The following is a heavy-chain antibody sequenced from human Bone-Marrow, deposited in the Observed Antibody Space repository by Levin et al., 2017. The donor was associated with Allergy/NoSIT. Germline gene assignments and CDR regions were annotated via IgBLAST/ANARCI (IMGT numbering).Heavy chain of an antibody. V-gene: IGHV4-39*01. CDR2: IYYSGST. D-gene: IGHD3-9*01. CDR1: GGSISSSSYY. Sequence: ESLKISCTVSGGSISSSSYYWGWIRQPPGKGLEWIGSIYYSGSTYYNPSLKSRVTISVDTSKNQFSLKLSSVTAADTAVYYCARTFYDILTPWGYWGQGTLVTVSS. CDR3: ARTFYDILTPWGY. J-gene: IGHJ4*02.